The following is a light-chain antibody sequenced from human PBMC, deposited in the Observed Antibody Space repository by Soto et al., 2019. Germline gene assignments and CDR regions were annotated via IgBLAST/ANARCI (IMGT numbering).Light chain of an antibody. J-gene: IGKJ1*01. Sequence: DIRMTQSPSSLSASVGDTVTITCRASQSISSHLNWYQQKPGKAPNLLMYTASNLQSGVPSRFSGSGSGTDFTLTISSLQPEDFVTYYCQQSYSTPWTFGQGTKVEV. CDR2: TAS. V-gene: IGKV1-39*01. CDR1: QSISSH. CDR3: QQSYSTPWT.